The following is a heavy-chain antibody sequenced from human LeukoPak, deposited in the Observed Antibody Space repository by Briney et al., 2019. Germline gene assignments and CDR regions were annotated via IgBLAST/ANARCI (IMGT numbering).Heavy chain of an antibody. CDR1: GFTFSSYW. V-gene: IGHV3-74*01. CDR3: AREHRHEGATVDS. D-gene: IGHD1-26*01. CDR2: IERDVRST. Sequence: PGGSLRLSCAASGFTFSSYWMHWVRQAPGKGLVWVSRIERDVRSTSYADSVRGRFTISRDNAKNTLYLQMNSLRAEDTAVYYCAREHRHEGATVDSWGQGTLVTVSS. J-gene: IGHJ4*02.